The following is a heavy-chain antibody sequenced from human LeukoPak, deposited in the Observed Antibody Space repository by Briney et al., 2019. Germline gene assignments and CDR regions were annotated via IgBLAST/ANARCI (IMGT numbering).Heavy chain of an antibody. CDR2: IIPIFCTA. Sequence: ASVKVSCKASGGTFSSYAISWVRQAPGQGLEWMGGIIPIFCTANYAQKFQGRVTITADESTSTAYMELSSLRSEDTAVYYCASRGWPLSLPPYSSGWYFDYWGQGTLVTVSS. D-gene: IGHD6-19*01. CDR3: ASRGWPLSLPPYSSGWYFDY. CDR1: GGTFSSYA. J-gene: IGHJ4*02. V-gene: IGHV1-69*13.